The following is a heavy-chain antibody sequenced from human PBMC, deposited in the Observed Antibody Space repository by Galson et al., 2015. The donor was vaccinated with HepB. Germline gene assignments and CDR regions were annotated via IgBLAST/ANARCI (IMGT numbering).Heavy chain of an antibody. CDR3: ARERRPNHGYYWAMDA. J-gene: IGHJ6*02. Sequence: SLRLSCAASGFTFSSYSMNWVRQAPGKGLEWIAYISHNTWTRFYADSVKGRFTVSRDNNKNSVDLQLSSMRADDTAVYCCARERRPNHGYYWAMDAWGQGTTVTVSS. V-gene: IGHV3-48*04. CDR1: GFTFSSYS. CDR2: ISHNTWTR.